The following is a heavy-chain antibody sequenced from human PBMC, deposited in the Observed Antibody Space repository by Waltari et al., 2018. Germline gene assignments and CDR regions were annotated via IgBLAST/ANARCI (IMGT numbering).Heavy chain of an antibody. CDR1: GFTFSSYA. D-gene: IGHD4-4*01. Sequence: VQLVESGGVLVNPGGSLRLSCSASGFTFSSYAMGWVRQAPGTRLEWISSIGTSGATTYYVDSVTGRFANSRDNSHNTLYLQMNRLRAEDTATYYCAKMRGGVTTAFDYWGQGTLVTVSS. V-gene: IGHV3-23*04. CDR3: AKMRGGVTTAFDY. J-gene: IGHJ4*02. CDR2: IGTSGATT.